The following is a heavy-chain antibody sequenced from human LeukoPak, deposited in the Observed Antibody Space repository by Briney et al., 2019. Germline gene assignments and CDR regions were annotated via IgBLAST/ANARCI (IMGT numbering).Heavy chain of an antibody. CDR3: VRVKGTYFDF. J-gene: IGHJ4*02. V-gene: IGHV3-48*01. CDR2: ISASGSNI. D-gene: IGHD1-1*01. Sequence: GGSLRLSCAVSGFPFSSYSMNWVRQAPGKGLEWVSYISASGSNIYFLDAVKGRFTVSRDNAMNSLFLQMDRPRAEDTAIYYCVRVKGTYFDFWGQGTPVTVSS. CDR1: GFPFSSYS.